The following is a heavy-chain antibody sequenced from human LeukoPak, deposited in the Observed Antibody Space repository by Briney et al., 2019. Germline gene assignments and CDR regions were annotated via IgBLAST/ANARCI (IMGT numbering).Heavy chain of an antibody. D-gene: IGHD1-26*01. CDR3: AKGNSGSYSQDWFDP. CDR1: GFTFSDYY. CDR2: ISSSGSTI. Sequence: PGGSLRLSCAASGFTFSDYYMSWIRQAPGKGLEWVSYISSSGSTIHYADSVKGRFTISRDNAKNSLYLQMNSLRADDMALYYCAKGNSGSYSQDWFDPWGQGTLVTISA. J-gene: IGHJ5*02. V-gene: IGHV3-11*01.